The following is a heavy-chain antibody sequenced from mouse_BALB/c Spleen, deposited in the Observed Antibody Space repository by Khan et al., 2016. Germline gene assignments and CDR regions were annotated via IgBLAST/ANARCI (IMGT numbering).Heavy chain of an antibody. CDR2: ISYSGST. CDR1: GYSITSGYG. D-gene: IGHD3-3*01. J-gene: IGHJ3*01. Sequence: EVQLQESGPGLVKPSQSLSLTCTVTGYSITSGYGWNWIRQFPGNKLEWMGYISYSGSTYYNPSLKSRISITRDTSKNQFFLLLNSVTTEDTATYYCTRTARRNYWGQGTLLTVSS. CDR3: TRTARRNY. V-gene: IGHV3-2*02.